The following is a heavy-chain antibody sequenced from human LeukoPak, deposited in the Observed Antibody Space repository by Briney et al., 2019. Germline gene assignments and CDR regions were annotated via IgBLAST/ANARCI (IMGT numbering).Heavy chain of an antibody. CDR3: ARTSIAARPFDY. V-gene: IGHV1-2*02. D-gene: IGHD6-6*01. CDR2: INPNSGGT. J-gene: IGHJ4*02. Sequence: GASVKVSCKASGYTLTGYYMHWVRQAPGQGLEWMGWINPNSGGTNYAQKFQGRVTMTRDTSISTAYMELSRLRSDDTAVYYCARTSIAARPFDYWGQGTLVTVSS. CDR1: GYTLTGYY.